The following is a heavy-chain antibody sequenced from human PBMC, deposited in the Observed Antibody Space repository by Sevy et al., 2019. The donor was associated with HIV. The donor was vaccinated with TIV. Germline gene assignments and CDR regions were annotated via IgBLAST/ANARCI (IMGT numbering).Heavy chain of an antibody. D-gene: IGHD3-22*01. J-gene: IGHJ4*02. CDR3: VAINTWEDN. CDR1: RLTLGSYW. CDR2: VNSDGSST. Sequence: GGSLRLSCTAPRLTLGSYWMHWVRQAPGKGLVWVSGVNSDGSSTNYADSVKGRFTISRDNAKNTLSLQMNSLRVEDTAIYRCVAINTWEDNWGQGTLVTVSS. V-gene: IGHV3-74*01.